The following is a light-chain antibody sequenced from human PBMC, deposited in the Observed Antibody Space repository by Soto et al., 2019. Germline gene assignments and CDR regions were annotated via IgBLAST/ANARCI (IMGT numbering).Light chain of an antibody. V-gene: IGKV1-39*01. CDR3: QQSSSIPWT. CDR2: GAS. J-gene: IGKJ1*01. Sequence: DIQMTQSPSSLSASVGARVTITCRASQIINTYLHWYQHKPGKAPKLLISGASTLQSGVPSRFSGSGSGTEFALTISSLQPEDLAPYYCQQSSSIPWTFGPGTKVEIK. CDR1: QIINTY.